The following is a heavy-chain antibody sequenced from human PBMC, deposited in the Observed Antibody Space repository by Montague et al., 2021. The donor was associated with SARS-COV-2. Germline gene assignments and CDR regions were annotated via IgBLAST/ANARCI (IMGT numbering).Heavy chain of an antibody. D-gene: IGHD3-22*01. Sequence: SETLSLTCAVYGGSFSGYYWSWIRQPPGKGLEWIGDINHSGSTNYNPSLKSRVSISVDTSKNQFSLKLSSVTAADTAVYYCARAIVDVTMVVVVMTGVEHYFDFWGQGTLVTVSS. J-gene: IGHJ4*02. CDR1: GGSFSGYY. CDR3: ARAIVDVTMVVVVMTGVEHYFDF. V-gene: IGHV4-34*01. CDR2: INHSGST.